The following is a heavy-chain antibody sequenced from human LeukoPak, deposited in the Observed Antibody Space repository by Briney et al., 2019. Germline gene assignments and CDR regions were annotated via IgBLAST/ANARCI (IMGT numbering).Heavy chain of an antibody. V-gene: IGHV3-33*06. CDR2: IWYDGSNK. CDR3: AKDGRSGYSSGWYGDPLYYFDY. D-gene: IGHD6-19*01. CDR1: GFTFSSYG. J-gene: IGHJ4*02. Sequence: PGGSLGLSCAASGFTFSSYGMHWVRQAPGKGLEWVAVIWYDGSNKYYADSVKGRFTISRDNSKNTLYLQMNSLRAEDTAVYYCAKDGRSGYSSGWYGDPLYYFDYWGQGTLVTVSS.